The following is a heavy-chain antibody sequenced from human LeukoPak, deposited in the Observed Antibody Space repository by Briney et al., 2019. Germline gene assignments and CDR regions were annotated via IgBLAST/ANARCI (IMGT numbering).Heavy chain of an antibody. Sequence: SETLSLTCTVSGGSISSGSYYWSWIRQPAGKGLEWIGRIYTSGSTNYNPSLKSRVTISVDTSKNQFSLKLSSVTAADTAVYYCAREYDGAYYYDSSGYYYDYRGQGTLVTVSS. CDR3: AREYDGAYYYDSSGYYYDY. J-gene: IGHJ4*02. CDR2: IYTSGST. CDR1: GGSISSGSYY. V-gene: IGHV4-61*02. D-gene: IGHD3-22*01.